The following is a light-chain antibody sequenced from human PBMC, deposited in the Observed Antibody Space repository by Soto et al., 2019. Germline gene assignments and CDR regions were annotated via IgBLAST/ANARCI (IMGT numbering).Light chain of an antibody. CDR1: QSVSSSY. Sequence: EIVLTQSPGTLSLSPGERATLSCRASQSVSSSYLAWYQQKPGQAPRLLIYGASSRATGIPDRFSGSGSGTDFTLTISRLEPEDFAVYYCQQYHSYWTFGQGTKVE. CDR2: GAS. J-gene: IGKJ1*01. CDR3: QQYHSYWT. V-gene: IGKV3-20*01.